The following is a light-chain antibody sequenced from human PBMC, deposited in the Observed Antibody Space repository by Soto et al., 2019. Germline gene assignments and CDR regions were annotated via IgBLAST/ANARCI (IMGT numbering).Light chain of an antibody. CDR3: SSYTSSRTLV. CDR2: EVS. CDR1: SSDVCGYAS. J-gene: IGLJ1*01. V-gene: IGLV2-14*01. Sequence: QSALTQPASVSGSPGQSITVSCTGTSSDVCGYASVSWYQQPPGKAPKLIIYEVSDRPSGVSNRFSGSKSGNTASLTISGLQAEDEAEYYCSSYTSSRTLVFGTGTKVTVL.